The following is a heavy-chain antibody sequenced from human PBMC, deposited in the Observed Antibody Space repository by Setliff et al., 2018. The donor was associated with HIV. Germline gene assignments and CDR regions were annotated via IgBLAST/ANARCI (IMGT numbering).Heavy chain of an antibody. D-gene: IGHD3-10*01. V-gene: IGHV4-59*01. Sequence: TSETLSLTCTVSGGSFRVYYWTWVRQPPGKGLEWIGNMYYGGSTNSNPSLKSRVTMSIDASKNQFSLNLRSVTAADTATYYCARGNYYASGLDYWGQGTLVTVSS. CDR2: MYYGGST. CDR3: ARGNYYASGLDY. J-gene: IGHJ4*02. CDR1: GGSFRVYY.